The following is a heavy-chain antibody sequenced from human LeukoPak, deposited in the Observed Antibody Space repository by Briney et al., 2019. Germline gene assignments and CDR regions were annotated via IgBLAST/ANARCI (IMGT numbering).Heavy chain of an antibody. J-gene: IGHJ4*02. D-gene: IGHD4-23*01. CDR1: GGSFSGYY. CDR2: INHSGST. CDR3: ARGGGTVVTHSYYFDY. V-gene: IGHV4-34*01. Sequence: SETLSLTCAVYGGSFSGYYWSWIRQPPGKGLEWIGEINHSGSTNYNPSLKSRVTISVDTSKNQFSLKLSSVTAAVTAVYYCARGGGTVVTHSYYFDYWGQGTLVTVSS.